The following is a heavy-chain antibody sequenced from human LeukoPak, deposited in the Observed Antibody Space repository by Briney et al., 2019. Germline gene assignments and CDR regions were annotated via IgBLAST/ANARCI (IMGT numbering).Heavy chain of an antibody. CDR1: GYTFTSYN. CDR2: ISAYNGNT. Sequence: ASVKLSCKASGYTFTSYNIHWVRQAPGQGLEWMGWISAYNGNTNYAQKLQGRVTMTTDTSTSTAYMELRSLRSDDTAVYYCARGAAAGTGGWFDPWGQGTLVTVSS. J-gene: IGHJ5*02. V-gene: IGHV1-18*04. D-gene: IGHD6-13*01. CDR3: ARGAAAGTGGWFDP.